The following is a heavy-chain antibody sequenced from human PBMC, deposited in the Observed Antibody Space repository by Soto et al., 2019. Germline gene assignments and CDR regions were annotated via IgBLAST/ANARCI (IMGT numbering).Heavy chain of an antibody. D-gene: IGHD3-22*01. V-gene: IGHV1-69*01. CDR2: IIPIFGTA. J-gene: IGHJ4*02. CDR3: ARGAYYYDSSGYYRSYYFDY. Sequence: QVQLVQSGAEVKKPGSSVKVSCKASGGTFSSYAISWVRQAPGQGLEWMGGIIPIFGTANYAQKFQGRVTITADESTSTAYMELSSLRSEDKAVYYCARGAYYYDSSGYYRSYYFDYWGQGTLVTVSS. CDR1: GGTFSSYA.